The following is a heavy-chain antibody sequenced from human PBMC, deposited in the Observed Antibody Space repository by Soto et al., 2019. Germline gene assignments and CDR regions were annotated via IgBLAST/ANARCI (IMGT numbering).Heavy chain of an antibody. CDR3: ARSLRVITFGGVIGMDV. D-gene: IGHD3-16*01. CDR1: DGSIGSDY. V-gene: IGHV4-30-4*01. CDR2: IYYSGST. Sequence: SATPSLTCSVSDGSIGSDYWSWIRQPPGKGLEWIGYIYYSGSTYYNPSLKSRFTISVDTSKNQFSLKLSSVTAADTAVYYCARSLRVITFGGVIGMDVWGQGTTVTVSS. J-gene: IGHJ6*02.